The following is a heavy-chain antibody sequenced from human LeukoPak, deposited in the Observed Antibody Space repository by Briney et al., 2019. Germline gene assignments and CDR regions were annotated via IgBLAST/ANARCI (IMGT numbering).Heavy chain of an antibody. D-gene: IGHD2-15*01. Sequence: PSETLSLTCTVAGGSISSNSYYWGWIRQPPGKGLEWIGSIYYGGSTYYNPSLKSRVTISVDTSMNQFSLKLSFVTTADTAVYYRARALGYCSGGSCTRGYNWFDPWGQGTLVTVPS. CDR3: ARALGYCSGGSCTRGYNWFDP. CDR1: GGSISSNSYY. V-gene: IGHV4-39*01. J-gene: IGHJ5*02. CDR2: IYYGGST.